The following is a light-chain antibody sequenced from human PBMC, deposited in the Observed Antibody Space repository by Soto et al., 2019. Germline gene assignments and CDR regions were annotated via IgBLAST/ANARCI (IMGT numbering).Light chain of an antibody. V-gene: IGLV1-40*01. CDR1: SSNIGAGYD. CDR3: QSYDSSLSGSTV. CDR2: GNS. Sequence: QSVLTQPPSVSRAPGQRVTISCTGSSSNIGAGYDVHWYQQLPGTAPKLLIYGNSNRPSGVPDRFSGSKSGTSASLAITGLQAEDEADYYCQSYDSSLSGSTVFGTGTKVTVL. J-gene: IGLJ1*01.